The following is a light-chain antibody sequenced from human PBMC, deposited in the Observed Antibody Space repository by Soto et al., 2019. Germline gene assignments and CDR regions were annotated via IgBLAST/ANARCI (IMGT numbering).Light chain of an antibody. CDR1: QSIGSW. V-gene: IGKV1-5*01. CDR2: DAS. CDR3: QQYGSSGT. J-gene: IGKJ1*01. Sequence: DIQMTQSPSTLSASVGDRVTITCRASQSIGSWLAWYQQKPGKAPKLLIYDASSLESGVPSRFSGSGSGTEFTLTISRLEPEDFAVYYCQQYGSSGTFGQGTKVDIK.